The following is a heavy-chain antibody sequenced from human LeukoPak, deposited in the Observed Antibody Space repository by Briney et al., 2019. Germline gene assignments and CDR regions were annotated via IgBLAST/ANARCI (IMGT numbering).Heavy chain of an antibody. V-gene: IGHV4-34*01. Sequence: PSETLSLTCAVYGGSFSGYYWSWIRQPPGKGLEWIGEINHSGSTNYNPSLKSRVTISVDTSKNQFSLKLSSVTAADTAVYYCARHVSPYYDFWSGYYTDAFDIWGQGTMVTVSS. CDR3: ARHVSPYYDFWSGYYTDAFDI. CDR2: INHSGST. CDR1: GGSFSGYY. J-gene: IGHJ3*02. D-gene: IGHD3-3*01.